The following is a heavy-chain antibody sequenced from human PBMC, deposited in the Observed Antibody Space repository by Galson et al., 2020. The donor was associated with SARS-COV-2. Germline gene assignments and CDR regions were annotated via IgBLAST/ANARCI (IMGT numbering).Heavy chain of an antibody. D-gene: IGHD6-13*01. CDR1: GFTFSSYW. Sequence: QLGESLKISCAASGFTFSSYWMSWVRQAPGKGLEWVANIKQDGSEKYYVDSVKGRFTISRDNAKNSLYLQMNSLRAEDTAVYYCARVGSSSWYFGYWGQGTLVTVSS. CDR3: ARVGSSSWYFGY. CDR2: IKQDGSEK. V-gene: IGHV3-7*01. J-gene: IGHJ4*02.